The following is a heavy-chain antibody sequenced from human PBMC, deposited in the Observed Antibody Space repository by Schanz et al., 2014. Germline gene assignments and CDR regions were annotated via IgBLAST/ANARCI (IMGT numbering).Heavy chain of an antibody. V-gene: IGHV3-33*01. Sequence: VQLLESGGGVVQPGTSLILSCSVSGFSLNTYGIHWFRQPAGKGLEWVAVIWNNGVTKYYADSVRGRFTISRDRFQNTLYLRMSSLRAEDTAVYYCARDRGYCSGGSCLTFDYWGQGTLVTVSS. CDR1: GFSLNTYG. CDR2: IWNNGVTK. D-gene: IGHD2-15*01. J-gene: IGHJ4*02. CDR3: ARDRGYCSGGSCLTFDY.